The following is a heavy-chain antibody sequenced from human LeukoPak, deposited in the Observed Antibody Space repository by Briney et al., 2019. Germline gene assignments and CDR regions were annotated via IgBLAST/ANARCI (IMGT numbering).Heavy chain of an antibody. D-gene: IGHD5-12*01. J-gene: IGHJ4*02. CDR2: ISYDGFNK. CDR3: ARGGIVATTPFDY. V-gene: IGHV3-30*14. Sequence: PGRSLRLSCAASGFTFSSYAMHWVRQAPGKGLEWVAVISYDGFNKYYADSVKGRFTISRDNSKNTLYLQMNSLRAEDTAVYYCARGGIVATTPFDYWGQGTLVTVSS. CDR1: GFTFSSYA.